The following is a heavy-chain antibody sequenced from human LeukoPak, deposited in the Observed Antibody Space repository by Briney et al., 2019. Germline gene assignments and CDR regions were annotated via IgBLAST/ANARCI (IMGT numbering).Heavy chain of an antibody. V-gene: IGHV4-4*02. Sequence: SETLSLTCAVSGGSISSRNWWSWVRQPPGKGLEWIGEIYHSGSTNYNPSLKTRVTISVDKFKNRFSLKLSSVTAADTAVYYCARRQRKYYFDYWGQGTLVTVSS. CDR2: IYHSGST. CDR1: GGSISSRNW. D-gene: IGHD6-25*01. J-gene: IGHJ4*02. CDR3: ARRQRKYYFDY.